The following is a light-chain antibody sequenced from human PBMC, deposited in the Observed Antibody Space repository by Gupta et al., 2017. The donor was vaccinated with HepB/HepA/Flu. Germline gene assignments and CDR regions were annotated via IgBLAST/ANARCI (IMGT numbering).Light chain of an antibody. CDR3: QQRSAWPYT. V-gene: IGKV3-11*01. J-gene: IGKJ2*01. CDR2: DAS. Sequence: EIVLTQSPATLSLSPGERATLSCRASQSVRNYLAWYQQKPGQAPRLLIYDASNRATDIPARFSGSGTGPDFTLTISSLEPEDFAIYYCQQRSAWPYTFGQGTKMEIK. CDR1: QSVRNY.